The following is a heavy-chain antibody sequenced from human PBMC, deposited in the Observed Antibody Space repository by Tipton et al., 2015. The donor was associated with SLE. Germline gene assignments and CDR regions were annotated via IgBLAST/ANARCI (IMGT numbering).Heavy chain of an antibody. CDR3: ARRQGSVNTNWFDP. CDR1: GYTFSSYD. D-gene: IGHD4-11*01. V-gene: IGHV1-8*01. J-gene: IGHJ5*02. Sequence: QVQLVQSGAEVKKPGASVKVSCKASGYTFSSYDINWVRQATGQGLEWMGWMNPNSGNTGYAQKFQGRVTMNRNTSITTAYLQWSSLKASDTAIYYCARRQGSVNTNWFDPWGQGTLVTVSS. CDR2: MNPNSGNT.